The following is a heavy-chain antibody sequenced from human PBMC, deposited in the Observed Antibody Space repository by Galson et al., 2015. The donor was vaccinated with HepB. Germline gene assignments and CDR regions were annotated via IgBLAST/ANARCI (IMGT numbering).Heavy chain of an antibody. V-gene: IGHV3-23*01. CDR1: GFTFSSYA. CDR3: AKEDDSSGYYYGVVVNY. J-gene: IGHJ4*02. Sequence: SLRLSCAASGFTFSSYAMSWVRQAPGKGLEWVSAISGSGGSTYYADSVKGRFTISRDNSKNTLYLQMNSLRAEDTAVYYCAKEDDSSGYYYGVVVNYWGQGTLVTVSS. CDR2: ISGSGGST. D-gene: IGHD3-22*01.